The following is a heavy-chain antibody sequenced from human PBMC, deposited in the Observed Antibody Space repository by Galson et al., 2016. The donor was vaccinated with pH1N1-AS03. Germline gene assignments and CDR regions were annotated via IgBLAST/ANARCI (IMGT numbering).Heavy chain of an antibody. V-gene: IGHV3-64*01. D-gene: IGHD4/OR15-4a*01. CDR1: GFTFSSYA. J-gene: IGHJ4*02. CDR3: AGGPVSSANYWFPPPDY. CDR2: ISGNGFST. Sequence: SLRLSCAVGGFTFSSYAMFWLRQAPGKGLEYVSAISGNGFSTYYANSVKDRFTVSRDNSKNTLYLQMGSLRVEDMAVYYCAGGPVSSANYWFPPPDYWGQGTLVAVSS.